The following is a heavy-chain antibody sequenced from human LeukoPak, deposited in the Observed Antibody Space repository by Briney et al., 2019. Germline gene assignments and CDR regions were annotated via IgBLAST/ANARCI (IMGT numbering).Heavy chain of an antibody. V-gene: IGHV3-53*05. Sequence: GGSLRLSCAASGFIVSDNYMSWVRQAPGKGLEWVSDIYSGGNRYYADSVKGRFTISRDNSKNTLYLQMNSLRAEDTALYYCAKLAARQGGYWGQGTLVTVSS. CDR3: AKLAARQGGY. CDR1: GFIVSDNY. CDR2: IYSGGNR. D-gene: IGHD6-6*01. J-gene: IGHJ4*02.